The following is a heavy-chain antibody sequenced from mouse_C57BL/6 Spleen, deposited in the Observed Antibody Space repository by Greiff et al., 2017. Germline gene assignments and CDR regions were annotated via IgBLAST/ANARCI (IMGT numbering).Heavy chain of an antibody. V-gene: IGHV1-26*01. Sequence: VQLQQSGPELVKPGASVKISCKASGYTFTDYYMNWVKQSHGKSLEWIGDINPNNGGTSYNQKFKGKATLTVDKTSSTAYMELRSLTSEDSAVYCCARYSKAWGQGTLVTVSA. J-gene: IGHJ3*01. CDR3: ARYSKA. CDR1: GYTFTDYY. CDR2: INPNNGGT.